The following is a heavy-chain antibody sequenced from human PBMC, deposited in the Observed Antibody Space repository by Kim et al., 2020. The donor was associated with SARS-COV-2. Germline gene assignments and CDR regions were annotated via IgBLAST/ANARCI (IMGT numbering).Heavy chain of an antibody. V-gene: IGHV3-21*01. CDR3: ARDLWGDGYCSGGSCNKEP. CDR1: GFTFSSYS. D-gene: IGHD2-15*01. CDR2: ISSSSSYI. Sequence: GGSLRLSCAASGFTFSSYSMNWVRQAPGKGLEWVSSISSSSSYIYYADSVKGRFTISRDNAKNSLYLQMNSLRAEDTAVYYCARDLWGDGYCSGGSCNKEPWGQGTLVTVSS. J-gene: IGHJ5*02.